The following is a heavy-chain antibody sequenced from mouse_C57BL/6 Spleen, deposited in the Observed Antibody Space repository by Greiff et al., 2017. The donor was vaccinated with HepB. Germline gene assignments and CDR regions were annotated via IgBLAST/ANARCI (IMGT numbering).Heavy chain of an antibody. Sequence: EVQLVESGGGLVKPGGSLKLSCAASGFTFSSYAMSWVRQTPEKRLEWVATISDGGSYTYYPDNVKGRFTISRDNAKNNLYLQMSHLKSEDTAMYYCARDLDYSNYVNYAMDYWGQGTSVTVSS. CDR1: GFTFSSYA. CDR2: ISDGGSYT. CDR3: ARDLDYSNYVNYAMDY. D-gene: IGHD2-5*01. V-gene: IGHV5-4*01. J-gene: IGHJ4*01.